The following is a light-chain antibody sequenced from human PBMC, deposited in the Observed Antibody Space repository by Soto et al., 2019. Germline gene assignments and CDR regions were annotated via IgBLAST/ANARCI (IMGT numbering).Light chain of an antibody. CDR2: GTS. Sequence: ETVMTQSPATLSVSPGERATLSCRASQSVSTNLAWYQHKPGQAPRLLIHGTSSRATGIPDRFSDSGSGTDFTLTINSLELEDFAVYYCQHFGSSLRTFGQGTKVDIK. V-gene: IGKV3-20*01. CDR3: QHFGSSLRT. CDR1: QSVSTN. J-gene: IGKJ1*01.